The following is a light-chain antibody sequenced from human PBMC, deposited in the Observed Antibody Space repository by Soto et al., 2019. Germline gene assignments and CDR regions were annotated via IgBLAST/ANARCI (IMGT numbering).Light chain of an antibody. CDR3: SSYTSSSTLRV. CDR2: DVS. Sequence: QSALTQPASVSGSPGQSITISCTGTSSDVGGYNYVSWYQQHPGKAPKLMIYDVSNRPSGASNRFSGSKSGNTASLTISGLQAEDEADYYCSSYTSSSTLRVFGGGTKVTVL. J-gene: IGLJ2*01. V-gene: IGLV2-14*01. CDR1: SSDVGGYNY.